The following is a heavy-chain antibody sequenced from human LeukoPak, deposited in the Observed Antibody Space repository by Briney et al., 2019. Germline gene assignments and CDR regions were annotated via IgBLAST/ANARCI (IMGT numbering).Heavy chain of an antibody. CDR2: ISGSSTTI. V-gene: IGHV3-48*02. J-gene: IGHJ4*02. CDR1: GFTFSSYS. CDR3: ARGSVGEF. D-gene: IGHD3-16*01. Sequence: PGGSLRLSCAASGFTFSSYSMKWVRQAPGKGLEWVSYISGSSTTIHYADSVKGRFTISRDNAKNSLYLQMISLRDEDTAVYYCARGSVGEFWGQGTLVTVSS.